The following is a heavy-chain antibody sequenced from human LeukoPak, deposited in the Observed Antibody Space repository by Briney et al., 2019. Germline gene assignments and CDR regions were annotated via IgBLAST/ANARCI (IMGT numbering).Heavy chain of an antibody. CDR1: GGSISSYY. CDR3: ARGRCSGGSCSSYYFDY. V-gene: IGHV4-59*01. J-gene: IGHJ4*02. Sequence: SETLSLTCTVSGGSISSYYWSWIRQPPGKGLEWIGYIYYSGSTNYNPSLKSRVTISVDTSKNQFSLKLSSVTVADTAIYYCARGRCSGGSCSSYYFDYWGQGTLDTVSS. D-gene: IGHD2-15*01. CDR2: IYYSGST.